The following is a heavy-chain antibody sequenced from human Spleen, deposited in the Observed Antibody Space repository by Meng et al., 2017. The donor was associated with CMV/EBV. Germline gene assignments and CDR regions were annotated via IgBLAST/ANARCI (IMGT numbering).Heavy chain of an antibody. CDR1: GGSISSISYY. Sequence: GSLRLSCSVSGGSISSISYYWGWIRQSPGKGLEWIGSHYYRGRTYYNPSLESRVTISIDTSKNQFSLRLSSVTAADTAVYYCARIPTDYYYGMDVWGQGTTVTVSS. J-gene: IGHJ6*02. CDR3: ARIPTDYYYGMDV. CDR2: HYYRGRT. V-gene: IGHV4-39*07. D-gene: IGHD2-2*02.